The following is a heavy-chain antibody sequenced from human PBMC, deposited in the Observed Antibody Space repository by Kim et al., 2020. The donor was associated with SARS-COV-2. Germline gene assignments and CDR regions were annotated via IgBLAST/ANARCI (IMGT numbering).Heavy chain of an antibody. Sequence: SVKVSCKASGGTFSSYAISWVRQAPGQGLEWMGGIIPIFGTANYAQKFQGRVTITADESTSTAYMELSSLRSEDTAVYYCARDDGRMGYDILTGSPFRYYYYYGMDVWGQGTTVTVSS. V-gene: IGHV1-69*13. CDR1: GGTFSSYA. CDR3: ARDDGRMGYDILTGSPFRYYYYYGMDV. D-gene: IGHD3-9*01. J-gene: IGHJ6*02. CDR2: IIPIFGTA.